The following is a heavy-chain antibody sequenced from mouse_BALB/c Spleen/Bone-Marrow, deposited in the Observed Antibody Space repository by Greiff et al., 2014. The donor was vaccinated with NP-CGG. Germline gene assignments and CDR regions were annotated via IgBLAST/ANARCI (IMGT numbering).Heavy chain of an antibody. V-gene: IGHV1S81*02. CDR3: ARTYGDSPYFYAMDY. D-gene: IGHD2-13*01. CDR2: IIPSNGRS. CDR1: GYTFTSYW. J-gene: IGHJ4*01. Sequence: VQLQQSGAELVKPGTSVKLSCKTSGYTFTSYWMHWVKQRPGQGLEWIGEIIPSNGRSNYNEKFKNKATLTVDKSSSTAYMQLSSLTSEDSAVYLCARTYGDSPYFYAMDYWGQGTSVTVSS.